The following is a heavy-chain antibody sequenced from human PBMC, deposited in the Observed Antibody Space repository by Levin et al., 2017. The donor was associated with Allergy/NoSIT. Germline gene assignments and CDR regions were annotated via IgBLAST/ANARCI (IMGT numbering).Heavy chain of an antibody. J-gene: IGHJ5*01. CDR3: ACLGVVGARVANWFET. V-gene: IGHV1-24*01. CDR1: GYTLTKSS. CDR2: FHPEDDET. D-gene: IGHD2-15*01. Sequence: ASVKVSCNLSGYTLTKSSIHWVRQAPGKGLEWMGGFHPEDDETVSARNFQGRVTLTEDTSTHTAYMELRSLRSEDSAFYYCACLGVVGARVANWFETWGHGTLVTVSS.